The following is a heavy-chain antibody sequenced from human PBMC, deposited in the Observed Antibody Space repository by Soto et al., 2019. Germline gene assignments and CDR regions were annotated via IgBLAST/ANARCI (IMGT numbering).Heavy chain of an antibody. Sequence: SETLSLTCPVSGGSMSGYSWSWIRQPPGRGLELIGHISNSGTANYNPSLKSRVPMSVDTSKNQISLKVTYVTAADTAVYYCASAGAGSDDYWGQGTLVSESS. V-gene: IGHV4-59*01. CDR3: ASAGAGSDDY. D-gene: IGHD3-10*01. CDR2: ISNSGTA. J-gene: IGHJ4*02. CDR1: GGSMSGYS.